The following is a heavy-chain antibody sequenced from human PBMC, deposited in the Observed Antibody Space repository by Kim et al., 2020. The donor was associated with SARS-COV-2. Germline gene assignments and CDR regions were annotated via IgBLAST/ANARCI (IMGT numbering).Heavy chain of an antibody. CDR3: ARDANFKHYYGSGSYVDY. J-gene: IGHJ4*02. D-gene: IGHD3-10*01. CDR1: GYTFTGYY. V-gene: IGHV1-2*02. CDR2: INPNSGGT. Sequence: ASVKVSCKASGYTFTGYYMHWVRQAPGQGLEWMGWINPNSGGTNYAQKFQGRVTMTRDTSISTAYMELSRLRSDDTAVYYCARDANFKHYYGSGSYVDYWGQGTLVTVSS.